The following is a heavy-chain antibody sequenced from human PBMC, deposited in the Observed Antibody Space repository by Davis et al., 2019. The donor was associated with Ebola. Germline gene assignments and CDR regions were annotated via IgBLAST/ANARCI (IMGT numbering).Heavy chain of an antibody. CDR3: ARGSVGTAFRAFDI. CDR1: GFTFSDHY. CDR2: IRNKGNSYTT. J-gene: IGHJ3*02. D-gene: IGHD5-18*01. V-gene: IGHV3-72*01. Sequence: GESLKISCAASGFTFSDHYMDWVRQAPGQGLEWVARIRNKGNSYTTEYAASVKGRFTISRDDSENSHYLQMNSLKTEDTAVYYCARGSVGTAFRAFDIWDQGTMVTVSS.